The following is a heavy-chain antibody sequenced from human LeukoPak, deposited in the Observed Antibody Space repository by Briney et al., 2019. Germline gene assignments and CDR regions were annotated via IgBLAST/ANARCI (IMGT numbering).Heavy chain of an antibody. CDR3: ATWCSSTSCPYYFDY. CDR1: GYTFTGYY. Sequence: GASVKVSCKASGYTFTGYYMHWVQQAPGKGLEWMGLVDPEDGETIYAEKFQGRVTITADTSTDTAYMELSSLRSEDTAVYYCATWCSSTSCPYYFDYWGQGTLVTVSS. J-gene: IGHJ4*02. V-gene: IGHV1-69-2*01. CDR2: VDPEDGET. D-gene: IGHD2-2*01.